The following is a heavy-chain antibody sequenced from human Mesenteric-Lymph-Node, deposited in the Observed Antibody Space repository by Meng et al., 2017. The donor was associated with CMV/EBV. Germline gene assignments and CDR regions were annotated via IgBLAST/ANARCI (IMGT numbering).Heavy chain of an antibody. CDR1: GFSCVRHA. J-gene: IGHJ3*01. CDR3: ARRYCSSSNCYGDAYDF. Sequence: GESLKISCAASGFSCVRHAMTWVRQAPGKGLEWVSPISGRGGLTKHTDSVKGRIILSRDSPENTLSLQMDSLRAEDTAVYYCARRYCSSSNCYGDAYDFWGQGTVVTVSS. V-gene: IGHV3-23*01. D-gene: IGHD2-2*01. CDR2: ISGRGGLT.